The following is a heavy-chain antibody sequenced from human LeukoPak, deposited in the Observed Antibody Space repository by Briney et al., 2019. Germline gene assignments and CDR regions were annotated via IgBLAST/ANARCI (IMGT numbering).Heavy chain of an antibody. D-gene: IGHD3-3*01. J-gene: IGHJ4*02. CDR2: IKQDGSEK. CDR3: ARARYYDFWSGYYPYYFDY. Sequence: GGSLRLSCAASGFTFSSYWMSWVRQAPGKGLEWVANIKQDGSEKYYVDSVKGRFTISRDNAKNSLYLQMNSLRAEDTAVYYCARARYYDFWSGYYPYYFDYWSQGTLVTVSS. V-gene: IGHV3-7*01. CDR1: GFTFSSYW.